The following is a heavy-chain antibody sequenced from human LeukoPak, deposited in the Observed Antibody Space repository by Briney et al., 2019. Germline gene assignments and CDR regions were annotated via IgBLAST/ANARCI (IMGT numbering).Heavy chain of an antibody. J-gene: IGHJ4*02. V-gene: IGHV3-64D*06. Sequence: GGSLRLSRSASGFTFSSYAMHWVRQAPGKGLEYVSAISSNGGSTYYADSVKGRFTISRDNSKNTLYLQMSSLRAEDTAVYYCVKREMATKTSDYFDYWGQGTLVTVSS. CDR1: GFTFSSYA. CDR3: VKREMATKTSDYFDY. D-gene: IGHD5-24*01. CDR2: ISSNGGST.